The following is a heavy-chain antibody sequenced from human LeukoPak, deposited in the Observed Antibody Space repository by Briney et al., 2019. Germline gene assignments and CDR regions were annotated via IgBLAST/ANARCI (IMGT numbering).Heavy chain of an antibody. J-gene: IGHJ4*02. CDR1: GFTFSSYW. D-gene: IGHD2-15*01. CDR3: ARRGGCSGGSCYLYYFDY. CDR2: IKQDGSEK. Sequence: PGGTLRLSCAASGFTFSSYWMSWVRQAPGKGLEWVANIKQDGSEKYYVDSVKGRFTISRDNAKNSLYLQMNSLRAEDTAVYYCARRGGCSGGSCYLYYFDYWGQGTLVTVSS. V-gene: IGHV3-7*01.